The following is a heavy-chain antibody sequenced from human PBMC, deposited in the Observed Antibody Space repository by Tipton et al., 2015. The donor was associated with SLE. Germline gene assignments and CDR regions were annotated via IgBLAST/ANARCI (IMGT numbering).Heavy chain of an antibody. CDR1: GSTFDTFE. J-gene: IGHJ2*01. Sequence: GSLRLSCAASGSTFDTFEMNWVRQAPGKGLEWVSYISSGGSSIYYADSVRGRFTISRDNSKNSLYLQMNSLRAEDTALYYCAKEVYGGNLYYYFDLWGRGTLVTVSS. D-gene: IGHD4-23*01. CDR2: ISSGGSSI. CDR3: AKEVYGGNLYYYFDL. V-gene: IGHV3-48*03.